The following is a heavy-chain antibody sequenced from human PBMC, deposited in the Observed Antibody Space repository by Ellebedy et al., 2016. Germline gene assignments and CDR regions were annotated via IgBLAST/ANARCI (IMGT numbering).Heavy chain of an antibody. CDR1: GGSISSYS. J-gene: IGHJ4*02. D-gene: IGHD3-3*01. V-gene: IGHV4-59*01. CDR3: ARTYYDFWSGFSAPYYFDY. Sequence: SETLSLTCTVSGGSISSYSWSWIRQSPGKGLEWIGYMYHSGSTNYNPSLKSRLTISVDTSKNQFSLKLSSVTAADTAVYYCARTYYDFWSGFSAPYYFDYWGQGTLVTVSS. CDR2: MYHSGST.